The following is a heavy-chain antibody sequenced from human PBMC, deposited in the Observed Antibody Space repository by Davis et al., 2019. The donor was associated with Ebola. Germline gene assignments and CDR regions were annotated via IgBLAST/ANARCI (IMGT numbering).Heavy chain of an antibody. CDR2: INPSGGST. V-gene: IGHV1-46*01. Sequence: AASVKVSCKASGYTFTSYYMHWVRQAPGQGLEWMGIINPSGGSTSYAQKFQGRVTMTRDTSTSTVYMELSSLRSDDTAVYYCARKALTVPGWFDPWGQGTLVTVSS. CDR3: ARKALTVPGWFDP. J-gene: IGHJ5*02. CDR1: GYTFTSYY. D-gene: IGHD1-1*01.